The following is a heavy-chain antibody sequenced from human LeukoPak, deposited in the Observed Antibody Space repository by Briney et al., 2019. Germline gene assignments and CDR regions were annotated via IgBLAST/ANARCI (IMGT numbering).Heavy chain of an antibody. J-gene: IGHJ6*03. V-gene: IGHV4-59*11. CDR3: GRDALVGYFSYYYMDV. Sequence: SETLSLTCTVSGGSISSHYWTWTRQSPVKGLEWFGDISNSGSTSYNPSLKSRVTISIDTSKNQFSLKLSSVTAADTAVYYCGRDALVGYFSYYYMDVWGKGTTVTVSS. CDR1: GGSISSHY. D-gene: IGHD2-15*01. CDR2: ISNSGST.